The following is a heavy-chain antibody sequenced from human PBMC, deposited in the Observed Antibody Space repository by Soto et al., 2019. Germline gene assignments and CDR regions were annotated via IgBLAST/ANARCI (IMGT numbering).Heavy chain of an antibody. V-gene: IGHV3-30*18. CDR2: ISDDGSNE. Sequence: VQLMQSGGGVVQPGRSLRLSCVASGSIFSTYGMPWIRQVPGKGLARVAHISDDGSNEYYADSVKGRFTDSGDNAKNTLDLQMNGLKTEDTALYYCTKEYIVGTTWGYFESWGQGALVIVSS. J-gene: IGHJ4*02. D-gene: IGHD1-1*01. CDR1: GSIFSTYG. CDR3: TKEYIVGTTWGYFES.